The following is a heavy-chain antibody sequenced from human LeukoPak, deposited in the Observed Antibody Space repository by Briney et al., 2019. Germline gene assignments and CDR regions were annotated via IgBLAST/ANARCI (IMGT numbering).Heavy chain of an antibody. Sequence: SGTLSLTCTVSGGSISSHYWSWIRQSPGKGQEWIGYIYYSGSTNYNPSLKSRVTISVDTSKNQFSLKLSSVTAADTAVYYCARGEMATIEDAFDIWGQGTMVTVSS. CDR1: GGSISSHY. D-gene: IGHD5-24*01. V-gene: IGHV4-59*11. J-gene: IGHJ3*02. CDR3: ARGEMATIEDAFDI. CDR2: IYYSGST.